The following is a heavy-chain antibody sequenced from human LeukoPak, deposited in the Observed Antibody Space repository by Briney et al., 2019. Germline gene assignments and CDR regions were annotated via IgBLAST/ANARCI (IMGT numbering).Heavy chain of an antibody. CDR3: ASVFWGSSGYYFEY. Sequence: PGGSLRLSCAASRFTSCRYWMSWVRQAPGRGLEWVANIKQDGSEEYYVHSVKGRFTISRDNAKNSVFLHMNSLRVEDTAVYYCASVFWGSSGYYFEYWGQGALVTVSS. V-gene: IGHV3-7*02. D-gene: IGHD3-22*01. CDR2: IKQDGSEE. CDR1: RFTSCRYW. J-gene: IGHJ4*02.